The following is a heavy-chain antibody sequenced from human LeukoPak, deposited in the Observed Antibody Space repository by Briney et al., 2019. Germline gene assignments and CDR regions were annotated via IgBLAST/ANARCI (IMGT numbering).Heavy chain of an antibody. V-gene: IGHV3-48*04. CDR1: GFTFSSYW. CDR3: ARGHPDSGSYNAFDI. Sequence: GGSLRLSCAASGFTFSSYWMHWVRQAPGKGLEWVSYISSSGSTIYYADSVKGRFTISRDNAKNSLYLQMNSLRAEDTAVYYCARGHPDSGSYNAFDIWGQGTMVTVSS. D-gene: IGHD1-26*01. J-gene: IGHJ3*02. CDR2: ISSSGSTI.